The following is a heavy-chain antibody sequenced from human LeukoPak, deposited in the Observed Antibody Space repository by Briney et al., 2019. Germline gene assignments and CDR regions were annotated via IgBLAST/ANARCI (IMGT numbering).Heavy chain of an antibody. V-gene: IGHV3-74*01. D-gene: IGHD4/OR15-4a*01. CDR2: INSDGNNI. J-gene: IGHJ4*02. Sequence: GGSLRLSCAASGLTFSNYLMHWVRQAPGKGLVWVSYINSDGNNINYADSVKGRFTVSRDNAKNTVHLQMNSLRAEDTAVYYCVRGGDYGTFHHWGQGTLVTVSS. CDR1: GLTFSNYL. CDR3: VRGGDYGTFHH.